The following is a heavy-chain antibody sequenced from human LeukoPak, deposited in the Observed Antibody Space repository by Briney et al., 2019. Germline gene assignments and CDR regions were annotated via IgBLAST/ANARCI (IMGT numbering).Heavy chain of an antibody. Sequence: GGSLRLSCAASGFTFSSYEMNWVRQAPGKGLEWVSYISSSGSTIYYADSVKGRFTISRDNAKNSLYLQMNSLRGEDTAVDYCARGLFSSGWYPIDYWGQGTLVTVSS. CDR2: ISSSGSTI. CDR3: ARGLFSSGWYPIDY. V-gene: IGHV3-48*03. D-gene: IGHD6-19*01. CDR1: GFTFSSYE. J-gene: IGHJ4*02.